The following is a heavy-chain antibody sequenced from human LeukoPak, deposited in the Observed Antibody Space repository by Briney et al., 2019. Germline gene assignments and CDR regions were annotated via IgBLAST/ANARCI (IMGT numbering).Heavy chain of an antibody. J-gene: IGHJ4*02. CDR3: ARFAVHPRITVAGHGLDY. V-gene: IGHV1-46*01. CDR2: INPSGGST. CDR1: GYTFTDYY. Sequence: ASVKVSCKASGYTFTDYYMHWVRQAPGQGLEWMGIINPSGGSTNYAQKFQGRVTMTRDTSTSTVYMELSSLRSEDTAVYYCARFAVHPRITVAGHGLDYWGPGTLVSLSS. D-gene: IGHD6-19*01.